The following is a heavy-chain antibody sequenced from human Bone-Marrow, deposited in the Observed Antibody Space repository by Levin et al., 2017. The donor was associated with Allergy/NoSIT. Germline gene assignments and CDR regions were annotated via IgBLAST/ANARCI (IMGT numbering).Heavy chain of an antibody. CDR1: GGSISSGSYS. J-gene: IGHJ6*02. Sequence: SETLSLTCSVSGGSISSGSYSWTWLRQHPGKGLEFIGHIFTSGTTYYNPSLKSRVTISLGTSMNHFSLRLQSVTAADPAVYYCARDEAAGHSYYGLGVWGQGAMVTVSS. V-gene: IGHV4-31*03. CDR2: IFTSGTT. D-gene: IGHD3-10*01. CDR3: ARDEAAGHSYYGLGV.